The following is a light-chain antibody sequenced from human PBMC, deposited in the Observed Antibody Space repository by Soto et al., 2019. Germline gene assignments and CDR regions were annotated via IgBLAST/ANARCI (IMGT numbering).Light chain of an antibody. CDR1: SSDVGGYNY. CDR2: DVT. J-gene: IGLJ2*01. V-gene: IGLV2-14*03. CDR3: GSYASGNTRVV. Sequence: QSALTQPASVSGSPGQSITISCTGTSSDVGGYNYVSWYQQHPGKAPKIMIYDVTNRPSGVSNRFSGSKSGNTASLTISGLQAEDEADYYCGSYASGNTRVVFGGGTKVTVL.